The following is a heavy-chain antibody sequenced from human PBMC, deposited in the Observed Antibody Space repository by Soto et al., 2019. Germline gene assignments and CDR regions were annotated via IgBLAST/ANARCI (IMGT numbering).Heavy chain of an antibody. V-gene: IGHV1-8*01. D-gene: IGHD3-22*01. CDR2: MNPNSGNT. J-gene: IGHJ6*02. Sequence: ASVKVSCKASGYTFTSYDINWVRQATGQGLEWMGWMNPNSGNTGYAQKFQGRVTMTRNTSISTAYMELSSLRSEDTAVYYCAITYYYDSSGYLRFFPHCYYYGMDVWGQCTPVTVSS. CDR1: GYTFTSYD. CDR3: AITYYYDSSGYLRFFPHCYYYGMDV.